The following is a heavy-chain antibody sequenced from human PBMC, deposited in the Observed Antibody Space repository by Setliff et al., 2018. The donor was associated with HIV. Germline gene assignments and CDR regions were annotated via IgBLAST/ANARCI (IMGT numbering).Heavy chain of an antibody. V-gene: IGHV3-33*01. CDR2: IWYDGSNK. J-gene: IGHJ5*02. D-gene: IGHD3-16*01. CDR3: ARDTGSYAAHWFDL. CDR1: GFSFSNYG. Sequence: GGSLRLSCAASGFSFSNYGMHWVRQAPGKGLEWVAVIWYDGSNKYYADSVKGRFTISRDNSKNTRYVQMNSLRAEDTAVYYCARDTGSYAAHWFDLWGQGTMVTVSS.